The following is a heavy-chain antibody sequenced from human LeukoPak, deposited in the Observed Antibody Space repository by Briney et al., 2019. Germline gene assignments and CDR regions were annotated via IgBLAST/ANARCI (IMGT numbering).Heavy chain of an antibody. CDR2: IYYSGST. CDR3: ARANRVSLYYFDY. D-gene: IGHD5/OR15-5a*01. CDR1: GGSISSSSYY. V-gene: IGHV4-39*07. Sequence: SETLSLTCTVTGGSISSSSYYWGWIRQPPGKGLEWIGSIYYSGSTYYNPSLKSRVTISVDTSKNQFSLKLSSVTAADTAVYYCARANRVSLYYFDYWGQGTLVTVSS. J-gene: IGHJ4*02.